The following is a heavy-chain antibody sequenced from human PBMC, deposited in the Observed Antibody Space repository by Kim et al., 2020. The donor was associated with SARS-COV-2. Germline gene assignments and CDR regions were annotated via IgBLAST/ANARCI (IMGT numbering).Heavy chain of an antibody. V-gene: IGHV3-30-3*01. Sequence: GGSLRLSCAASGFTFSSYAMHWVRQAPGKGLEWVAVISYDGSNKYYADSVKGRFTISRDNSKNTLYLQMNSLRAEDTAVYYCARDLGYCSSTSCYREGDGLFVNYGMDVWGQGTTVTVSS. CDR2: ISYDGSNK. CDR1: GFTFSSYA. CDR3: ARDLGYCSSTSCYREGDGLFVNYGMDV. D-gene: IGHD2-2*02. J-gene: IGHJ6*02.